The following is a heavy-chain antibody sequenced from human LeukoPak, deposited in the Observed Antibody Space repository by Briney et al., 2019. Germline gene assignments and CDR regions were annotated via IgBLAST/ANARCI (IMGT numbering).Heavy chain of an antibody. CDR3: AKTMVRGVMAPFDY. D-gene: IGHD3-10*01. J-gene: IGHJ4*02. CDR2: ISWNSGSI. Sequence: GRSLRLSCAASGFTFDDYAMHWVRQAPGKGLEWVSGISWNSGSIGYADSVKGRFTISRDNAKNPLYLQMNSLRAEDTALYYCAKTMVRGVMAPFDYWGQGTLVTVSS. CDR1: GFTFDDYA. V-gene: IGHV3-9*01.